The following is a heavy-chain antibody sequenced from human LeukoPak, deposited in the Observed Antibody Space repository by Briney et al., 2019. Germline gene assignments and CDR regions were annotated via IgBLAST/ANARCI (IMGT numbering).Heavy chain of an antibody. CDR1: GFMFGNYG. Sequence: GGSLRLSCAASGFMFGNYGMHWVRQAPGKGLEWVALIWYDGSNKYYADSVKGRFTISRDNSKNTLYLQMNSLRAEDTAVYYCAREKQKYSSGWYCLDYWGQGTLVTVSS. V-gene: IGHV3-33*01. CDR3: AREKQKYSSGWYCLDY. CDR2: IWYDGSNK. J-gene: IGHJ4*02. D-gene: IGHD6-19*01.